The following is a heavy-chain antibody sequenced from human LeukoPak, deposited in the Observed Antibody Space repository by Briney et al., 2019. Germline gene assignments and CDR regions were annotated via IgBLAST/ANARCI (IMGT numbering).Heavy chain of an antibody. CDR1: GFTFSSYS. J-gene: IGHJ6*02. CDR2: ISSSSSYI. D-gene: IGHD3-3*01. Sequence: GGSLRLSCAASGFTFSSYSMNWVRQAPGKGLEWVSSISSSSSYIYYADSVKGRFTISRDNAKNSLYLQMNSLRAEDTAVYYCARDLRRFLEWLSLSRGMDVWGQGTTVTVSS. CDR3: ARDLRRFLEWLSLSRGMDV. V-gene: IGHV3-21*01.